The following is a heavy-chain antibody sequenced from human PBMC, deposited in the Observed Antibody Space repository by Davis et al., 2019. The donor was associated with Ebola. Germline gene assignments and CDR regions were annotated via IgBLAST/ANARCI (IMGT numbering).Heavy chain of an antibody. J-gene: IGHJ4*02. CDR1: GFTFSSYW. D-gene: IGHD6-19*01. CDR2: IKQDGSEK. CDR3: ATTQWLREFDN. V-gene: IGHV3-7*03. Sequence: GGSLRLSCAASGFTFSSYWMSWVRQAPGKGLEWVANIKQDGSEKYYVDSVKGRFTISRDKSNNTLYLEMSSLRVDDTAVYYCATTQWLREFDNWGQGTLVTVSS.